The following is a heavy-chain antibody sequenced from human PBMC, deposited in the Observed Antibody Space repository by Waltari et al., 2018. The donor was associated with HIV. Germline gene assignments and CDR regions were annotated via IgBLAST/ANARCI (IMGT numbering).Heavy chain of an antibody. J-gene: IGHJ5*02. V-gene: IGHV4-39*01. D-gene: IGHD3-3*01. CDR2: LYYTGTT. CDR1: GGSIPSSSDY. CDR3: ARLPDTPGVTWGRWFDR. Sequence: QLQLQESGPGLVKPSETLSLTCNVSGGSIPSSSDYWAWIRQPPGKDLEWIGSLYYTGTTHYNPSLKSRVTISVDTSKNRFSLKLNSVTAADTAVYYCARLPDTPGVTWGRWFDRWGQGTLVTVSS.